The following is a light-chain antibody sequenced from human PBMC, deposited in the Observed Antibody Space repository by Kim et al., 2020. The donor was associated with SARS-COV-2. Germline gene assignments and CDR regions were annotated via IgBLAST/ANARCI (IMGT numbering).Light chain of an antibody. Sequence: SYELTQPPSVSVAPGKTARITCGGNNIGSKRVHWYQQKPGQAPVLVIYYDSDRPSGIPERFAGSNSGNTATLTISRVEAGDEADYYCQVWDSRSDHPVFG. CDR3: QVWDSRSDHPV. CDR2: YDS. CDR1: NIGSKR. V-gene: IGLV3-21*04. J-gene: IGLJ2*01.